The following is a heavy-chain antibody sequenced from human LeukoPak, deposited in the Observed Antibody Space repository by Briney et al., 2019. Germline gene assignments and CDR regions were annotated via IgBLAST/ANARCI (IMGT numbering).Heavy chain of an antibody. V-gene: IGHV3-48*03. CDR1: GFTFSSYE. CDR2: IGISEGNI. J-gene: IGHJ4*02. CDR3: AREEINCGGDCHLY. D-gene: IGHD2-21*02. Sequence: GGSLRLSCVASGFTFSSYEMNWVRQAPGKGLEWVSYIGISEGNIYYANPVKGRFTISRDNAKNSLYLQMNSLRAEDTAVYYCAREEINCGGDCHLYWGQGTLVTVSS.